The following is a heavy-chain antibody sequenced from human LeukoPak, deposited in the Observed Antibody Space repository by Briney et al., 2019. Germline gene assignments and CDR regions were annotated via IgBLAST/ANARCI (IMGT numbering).Heavy chain of an antibody. CDR1: GFTSSSYW. D-gene: IGHD4-23*01. CDR2: INSDGRGT. CDR3: ARDQDFTVVTQNFDY. Sequence: GGSLRLSCAASGFTSSSYWMHWVRQAPGKGLVRVSRINSDGRGTSYADSVKGRFTISRDNAKKTLYLQMNSLRAEYTAVYYCARDQDFTVVTQNFDYWGQGTLVTVSS. J-gene: IGHJ4*02. V-gene: IGHV3-74*01.